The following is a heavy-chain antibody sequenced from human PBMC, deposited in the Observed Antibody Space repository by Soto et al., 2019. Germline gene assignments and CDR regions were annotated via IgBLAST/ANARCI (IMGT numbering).Heavy chain of an antibody. V-gene: IGHV1-18*01. J-gene: IGHJ5*02. CDR1: GYTFTSYG. Sequence: GASVKVSCMSSGYTFTSYGISWVRQAPGQGLEWMGWISAYNGNTNYAQKLQGRVTMTTDTSTSTAYMELRSLRSDDTAVYYCESCSSSWSLKWFDPWGQGTLVTVSS. CDR2: ISAYNGNT. D-gene: IGHD6-13*01. CDR3: ESCSSSWSLKWFDP.